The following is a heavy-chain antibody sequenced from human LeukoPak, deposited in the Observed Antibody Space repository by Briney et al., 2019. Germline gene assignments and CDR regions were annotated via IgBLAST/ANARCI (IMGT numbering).Heavy chain of an antibody. CDR2: ISYDGSNK. CDR1: GFTFSSYA. D-gene: IGHD6-6*01. Sequence: GGSLRLSCAASGFTFSSYAMHWVRQAPGKGLEWVAVISYDGSNKYYADSVKGRFTISRDNSKNTLYLQMNSLRAEDTAVYYCARGLHSSSSKAQSSFDYWGQGTLVTVSS. V-gene: IGHV3-30-3*01. J-gene: IGHJ4*02. CDR3: ARGLHSSSSKAQSSFDY.